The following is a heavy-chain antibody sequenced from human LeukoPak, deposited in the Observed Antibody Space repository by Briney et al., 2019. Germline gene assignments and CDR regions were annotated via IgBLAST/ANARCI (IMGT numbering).Heavy chain of an antibody. CDR2: ISSSSSYI. Sequence: GGSLRLSCAASGFTFSSYSMNWVRQAPGKGLEWVSSISSSSSYIYYADSVKGRFTISRDNAKNSLYLQMNSLRAEDTAVYYCAREHGSGKIDFDYWGQGTLVTVSP. CDR1: GFTFSSYS. V-gene: IGHV3-21*01. CDR3: AREHGSGKIDFDY. J-gene: IGHJ4*02. D-gene: IGHD3-10*01.